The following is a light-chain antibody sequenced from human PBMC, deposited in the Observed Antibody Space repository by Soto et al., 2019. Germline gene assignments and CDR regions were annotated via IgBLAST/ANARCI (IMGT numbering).Light chain of an antibody. CDR1: QSISSW. CDR2: DAS. Sequence: DIQMTQSPSTLSASVGDRVTITCRASQSISSWLAWYQQKPGKAPRLLIYDASSLESWVPSRFSGSGSGTEFTLTISSLQSEDFATYYCQQYKSFWTFGQGTK. CDR3: QQYKSFWT. J-gene: IGKJ1*01. V-gene: IGKV1-5*01.